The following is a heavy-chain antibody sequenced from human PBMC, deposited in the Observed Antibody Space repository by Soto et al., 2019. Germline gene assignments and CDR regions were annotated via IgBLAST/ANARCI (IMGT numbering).Heavy chain of an antibody. CDR2: IWYDGSQQ. D-gene: IGHD6-13*01. Sequence: QVQLVESGGGVVQPGRSLRLSCAASGFTFSTYGMHWVRQAPGKGLEWVAVIWYDGSQQNYADSVKGRFTISRDNSDNTLYLQMNSLRGEDTAVYYCARDQVAAAGTPHYLYYGRDVWGQGTTVTVSS. CDR3: ARDQVAAAGTPHYLYYGRDV. V-gene: IGHV3-33*01. CDR1: GFTFSTYG. J-gene: IGHJ6*02.